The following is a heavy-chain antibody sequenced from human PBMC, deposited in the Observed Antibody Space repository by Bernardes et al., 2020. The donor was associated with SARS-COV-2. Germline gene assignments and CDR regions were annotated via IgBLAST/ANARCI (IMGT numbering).Heavy chain of an antibody. CDR1: GYTFSDYY. CDR3: ARTFYYDRGGDSVFDQ. V-gene: IGHV1-2*02. Sequence: ASVKVSCKASGYTFSDYYIHWLRQAPGQGFEWMGWISPKSGATNYAQKFQGRVTMTRDTPITTDYMELSRLRSDDTAVYYCARTFYYDRGGDSVFDQWGQGTLVTVSS. D-gene: IGHD2-21*01. CDR2: ISPKSGAT. J-gene: IGHJ4*02.